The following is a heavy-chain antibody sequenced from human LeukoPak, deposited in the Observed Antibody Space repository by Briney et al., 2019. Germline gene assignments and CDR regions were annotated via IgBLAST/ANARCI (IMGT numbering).Heavy chain of an antibody. V-gene: IGHV3-15*01. J-gene: IGHJ4*02. CDR2: IKTKAEGGTT. CDR1: AFTFSTYS. D-gene: IGHD1-20*01. CDR3: TTSVYNFFDY. Sequence: PGGSLRLSCAASAFTFSTYSMNWVRQAPGKGLEWVGRIKTKAEGGTTDYAAPVKGRFSISRDDSKNTLYLQMNSLKTEDTAVYYCTTSVYNFFDYWGQGILVTVSS.